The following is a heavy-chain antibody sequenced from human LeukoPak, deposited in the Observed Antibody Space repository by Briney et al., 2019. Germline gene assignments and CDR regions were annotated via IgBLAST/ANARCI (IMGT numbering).Heavy chain of an antibody. D-gene: IGHD6-19*01. J-gene: IGHJ4*02. Sequence: GASVKVSCKASGYTFTSYDINWVRQATGQGLEWMGWMNPNSGNTGYAQKLQGRVTMTTDTSTSTAYMELRSLRSDDTAVYYCARAAVAGLDYWGQGTLVTVSS. CDR1: GYTFTSYD. CDR2: MNPNSGNT. CDR3: ARAAVAGLDY. V-gene: IGHV1-8*01.